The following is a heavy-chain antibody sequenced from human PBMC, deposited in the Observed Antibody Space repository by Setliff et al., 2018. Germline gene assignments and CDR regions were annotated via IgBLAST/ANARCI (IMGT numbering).Heavy chain of an antibody. CDR3: ARVYTLTIPPDY. Sequence: ASVKVSCKASGYSFTNYDINWVRQATGQGLEWMGWISGYNGNTNYAQKLQGRVTMTTDTSTSTAYMELRSLRSDDTAVYYCARVYTLTIPPDYWGQGTLVTVSS. CDR1: GYSFTNYD. D-gene: IGHD4-17*01. V-gene: IGHV1-18*01. CDR2: ISGYNGNT. J-gene: IGHJ4*02.